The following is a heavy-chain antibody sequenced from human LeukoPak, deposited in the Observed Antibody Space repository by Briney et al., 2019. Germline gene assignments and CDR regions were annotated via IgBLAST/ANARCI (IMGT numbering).Heavy chain of an antibody. CDR3: ARGLKMATRRFGY. CDR2: MNPNSGNT. D-gene: IGHD5-24*01. V-gene: IGHV1-8*01. Sequence: ASVKVSCKASGYTFTSYDINWVRQAPGQGLEWMGWMNPNSGNTGYAQKFQGRVTMTRNTSISTAYVELSSLRSEDTAVYYCARGLKMATRRFGYWGQGTLVTVSS. CDR1: GYTFTSYD. J-gene: IGHJ4*02.